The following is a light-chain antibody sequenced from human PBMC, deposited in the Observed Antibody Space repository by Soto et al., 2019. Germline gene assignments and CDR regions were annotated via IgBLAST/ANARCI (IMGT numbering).Light chain of an antibody. CDR1: QSVSSY. CDR3: QQRNEWPLT. V-gene: IGKV3-11*01. Sequence: EIVLTQSPVTLSLSPGERATLSCRASQSVSSYLAWYQQKPGQAPRLLIYDASNRATGIPARFSGSGSGTDFTLTISSLESEDFAIYYCQQRNEWPLTFGQGTRLEIK. J-gene: IGKJ5*01. CDR2: DAS.